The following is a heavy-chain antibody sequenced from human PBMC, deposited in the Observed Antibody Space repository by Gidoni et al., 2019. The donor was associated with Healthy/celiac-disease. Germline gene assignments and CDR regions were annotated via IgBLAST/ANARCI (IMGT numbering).Heavy chain of an antibody. D-gene: IGHD3-10*01. CDR3: AKDMSGAQDDAFDI. CDR2: ISWNSGSI. V-gene: IGHV3-9*01. J-gene: IGHJ3*02. CDR1: GFTFVDYA. Sequence: EVQLVESGGGFVQPGRSLRLSCAASGFTFVDYAMHWVRHAPGKGLECVSGISWNSGSIGYADSVKGRFTISRDNAKNSLYLQMNSLRAEDTALYYCAKDMSGAQDDAFDIWGQGTMVTVSS.